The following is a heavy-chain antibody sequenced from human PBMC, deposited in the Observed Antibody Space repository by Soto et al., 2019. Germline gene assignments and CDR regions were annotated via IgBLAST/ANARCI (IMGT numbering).Heavy chain of an antibody. J-gene: IGHJ6*02. CDR3: ARALEAFGVVIGYYYYGMDV. CDR2: INPSGGST. V-gene: IGHV1-46*01. D-gene: IGHD3-3*01. CDR1: GYTFTSYY. Sequence: ASVKVSCKASGYTFTSYYMHWVRQAPGQGLEWMGIINPSGGSTSYAQKFQDRVTMTRDTSTSTVYMELSSLRSEDTAVYYCARALEAFGVVIGYYYYGMDVWGQGTTVTVSS.